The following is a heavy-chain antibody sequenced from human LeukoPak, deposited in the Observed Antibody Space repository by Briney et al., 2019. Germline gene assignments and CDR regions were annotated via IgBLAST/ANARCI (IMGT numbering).Heavy chain of an antibody. CDR1: GGSISSYY. J-gene: IGHJ6*02. Sequence: SETLSLTCTVSGGSISSYYWSWIRQPPGKGLEWIGYIYDSGGTNYNPSLKSRVTISLDTSKNQFSLKLSSVTAADTAVYYCARSLGISPYYYGMDVWGQGTTVTVSS. CDR3: ARSLGISPYYYGMDV. V-gene: IGHV4-59*01. CDR2: IYDSGGT. D-gene: IGHD7-27*01.